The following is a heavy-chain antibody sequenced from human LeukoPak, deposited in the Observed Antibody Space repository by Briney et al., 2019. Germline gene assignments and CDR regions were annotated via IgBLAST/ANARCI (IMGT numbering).Heavy chain of an antibody. CDR2: IYYSGST. CDR1: GGSISSSSYY. J-gene: IGHJ6*03. Sequence: PSETLSLTCTVSGGSISSSSYYWGWIRQPPGKGLEWIGSIYYSGSTNYNPSLKSRVTISVDTSKNQFSLKLSSVTAADTAVYYCARGQSDWEYYYYYYMDVWGKGTTVTVSS. V-gene: IGHV4-39*07. D-gene: IGHD2-21*02. CDR3: ARGQSDWEYYYYYYMDV.